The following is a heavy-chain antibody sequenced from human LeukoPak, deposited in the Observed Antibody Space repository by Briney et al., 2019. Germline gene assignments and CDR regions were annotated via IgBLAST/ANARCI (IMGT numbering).Heavy chain of an antibody. J-gene: IGHJ4*02. D-gene: IGHD6-19*01. CDR3: TTPSSGWYVVY. Sequence: GGSLRLSCAASGFTFSSYSMNWVRQAPGKGLEWVGRIKSKTDGGTTDYAAPVKGRFTISRDDSKNTLYLQMNSLKTEDTAVYYCTTPSSGWYVVYWGQGTLVTVSS. CDR2: IKSKTDGGTT. CDR1: GFTFSSYS. V-gene: IGHV3-15*01.